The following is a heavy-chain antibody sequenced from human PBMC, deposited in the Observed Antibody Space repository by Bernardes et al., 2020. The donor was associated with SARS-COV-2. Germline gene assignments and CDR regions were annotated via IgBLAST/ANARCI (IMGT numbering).Heavy chain of an antibody. CDR3: AKDWSTTGYYYDMDV. CDR1: GFTFSSYA. CDR2: INSGSSTI. D-gene: IGHD1-1*01. Sequence: GSLRLSCAASGFTFSSYAMNWVRQAPGQGLEWVSYINSGSSTIYYADSVKGRFTISRDNAKNSLYLQMNSLRDEDTAVYYCAKDWSTTGYYYDMDVWGPGTTVTVSS. V-gene: IGHV3-48*02. J-gene: IGHJ6*02.